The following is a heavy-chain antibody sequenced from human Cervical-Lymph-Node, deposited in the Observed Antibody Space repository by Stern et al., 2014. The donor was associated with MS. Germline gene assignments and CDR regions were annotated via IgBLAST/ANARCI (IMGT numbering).Heavy chain of an antibody. CDR2: ISDHNGKT. J-gene: IGHJ4*02. V-gene: IGHV1-18*01. CDR1: GHTTTSYG. Sequence: QVQLVQSGAEVKKPGASAKVSCKASGHTTTSYGISLVRQAPGHGLEWMGWISDHNGKTNYVQKFQGRVTMNTDTSTSTAYMEVRSLRSDDTAVYYCATFIATAGTFNYWGQGTLVTVSS. CDR3: ATFIATAGTFNY. D-gene: IGHD6-25*01.